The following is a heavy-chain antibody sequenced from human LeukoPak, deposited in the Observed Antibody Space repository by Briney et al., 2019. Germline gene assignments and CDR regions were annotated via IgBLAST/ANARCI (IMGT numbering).Heavy chain of an antibody. V-gene: IGHV3-30*04. CDR2: ISYDRNSK. CDR1: GFTLSSYA. D-gene: IGHD1-1*01. J-gene: IGHJ3*02. CDR3: ARPLAYNWTPLSI. Sequence: GESLRLSWAASGFTLSSYAMHWVRQPPGKGLESVAVISYDRNSKYYADFVKGRFSISRDNSKNTLYLQMNSLRAEDTAVYYCARPLAYNWTPLSIWGQGTMVTVSS.